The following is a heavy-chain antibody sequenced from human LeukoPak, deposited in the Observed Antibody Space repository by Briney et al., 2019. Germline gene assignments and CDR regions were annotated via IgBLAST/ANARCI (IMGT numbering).Heavy chain of an antibody. CDR2: INPSGGST. J-gene: IGHJ4*02. V-gene: IGHV1-46*01. Sequence: ASVKVSCKASGYTFTSYYMHWVRQAPGQGLEWMGIINPSGGSTSYAQKFQGRVTMTRDTSTSTVYMELSSLRSEDTAVYYCARAPPSLWFGELFFDYWGQGTLVTVSS. D-gene: IGHD3-10*01. CDR1: GYTFTSYY. CDR3: ARAPPSLWFGELFFDY.